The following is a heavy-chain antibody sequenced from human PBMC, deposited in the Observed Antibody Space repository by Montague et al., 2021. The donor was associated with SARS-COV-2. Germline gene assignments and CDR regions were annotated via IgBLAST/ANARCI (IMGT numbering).Heavy chain of an antibody. D-gene: IGHD6-13*01. J-gene: IGHJ4*02. CDR1: GASVSSINW. CDR3: ASHPVFQQLYS. V-gene: IGHV4-4*02. Sequence: SETLSLTCAVSGASVSSINWWSWVRQPPGRGLEWITEIHHTGIINFNPSLRSRGLISLDSSKKQFSLTLNSMTAADTATYYCASHPVFQQLYSWGQGTLVSVSS. CDR2: IHHTGII.